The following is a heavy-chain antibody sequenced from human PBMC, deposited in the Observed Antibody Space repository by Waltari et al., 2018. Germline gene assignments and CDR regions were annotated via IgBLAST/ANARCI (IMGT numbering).Heavy chain of an antibody. CDR3: ARDRGRGLYLDT. Sequence: QLQFQESGPGLVKPSGPLYLLCAVSGDSLSTSDYWSWVRQPPGKGLEWIGQVRGDGKTNYNPSFASRVTMSLDTSTYHFALKLTSATAADTALYYCARDRGRGLYLDTWGQGTLVTVSP. CDR1: GDSLSTSDY. V-gene: IGHV4-4*02. CDR2: VRGDGKT. D-gene: IGHD1-1*01. J-gene: IGHJ4*02.